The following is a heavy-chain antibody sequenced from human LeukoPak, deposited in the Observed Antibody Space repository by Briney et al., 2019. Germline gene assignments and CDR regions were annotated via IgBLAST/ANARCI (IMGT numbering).Heavy chain of an antibody. V-gene: IGHV3-30*04. Sequence: GGSLRLSCAASGFTFSSYAMHWVRQAPGKGLEWVAVISYDGSNKYYADPVKGRFTISRDNSKNTLYLQMNSLRAEDTAVYYCARYSSSWSRGDYWGQGTLVTVSS. J-gene: IGHJ4*02. CDR2: ISYDGSNK. CDR3: ARYSSSWSRGDY. CDR1: GFTFSSYA. D-gene: IGHD6-13*01.